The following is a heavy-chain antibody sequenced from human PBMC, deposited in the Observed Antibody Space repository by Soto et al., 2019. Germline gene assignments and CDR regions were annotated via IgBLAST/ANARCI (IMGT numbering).Heavy chain of an antibody. CDR2: IYYSGST. V-gene: IGHV4-30-4*01. D-gene: IGHD3-10*01. Sequence: SETLSLTCTVSGGSIRSGDYYWSWIRQPPGKGLESIGYIYYSGSTYYNPSLKSRVTISVDTSKNQFSLKLSSVTAADTAVYYCARSLRRGHPFDYWGQGTLVTVS. J-gene: IGHJ4*02. CDR3: ARSLRRGHPFDY. CDR1: GGSIRSGDYY.